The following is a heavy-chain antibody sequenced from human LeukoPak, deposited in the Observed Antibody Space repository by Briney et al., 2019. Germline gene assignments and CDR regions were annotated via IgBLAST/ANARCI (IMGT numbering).Heavy chain of an antibody. D-gene: IGHD4-23*01. CDR1: GFTFSNAW. CDR3: ARDPSGGDY. Sequence: PGGSLRLSCAASGFTFSNAWMSWVRQAPGKGLEWVSSISSSSSYIYYADSVKGRFTISRDDAKNSLYLQMNSLRAEDTAVYYCARDPSGGDYWGQGTLVTVSS. V-gene: IGHV3-21*01. J-gene: IGHJ4*02. CDR2: ISSSSSYI.